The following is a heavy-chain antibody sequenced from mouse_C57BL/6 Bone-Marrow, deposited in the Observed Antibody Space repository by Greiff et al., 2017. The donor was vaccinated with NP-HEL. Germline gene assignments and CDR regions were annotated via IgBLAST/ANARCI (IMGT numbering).Heavy chain of an antibody. Sequence: EVQLQQSGPELVKPGASVKISCKASGYTFTDYYMNWVKQSHGKSLEWIGDINPNNGGTSYNQKFKGKATLTVDKSSSTAYMELRSLTSEDSAVYYCARERICLRRDAFAYWGQGTLVTVSA. CDR3: ARERICLRRDAFAY. J-gene: IGHJ3*01. V-gene: IGHV1-26*01. CDR1: GYTFTDYY. CDR2: INPNNGGT. D-gene: IGHD2-2*01.